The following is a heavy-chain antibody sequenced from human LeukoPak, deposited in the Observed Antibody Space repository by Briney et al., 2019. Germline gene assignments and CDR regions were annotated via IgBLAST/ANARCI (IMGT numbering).Heavy chain of an antibody. D-gene: IGHD4-11*01. CDR3: ANERDYSNYVDFFDY. CDR2: IRYGGSNK. CDR1: GFTFSSYG. J-gene: IGHJ4*02. Sequence: PGGSLRLSCAASGFTFSSYGMHWVRQAPGKGLEWVTFIRYGGSNKYYADSVKGRFTISRDNSENTLYLQMNSLRADDTAVYYCANERDYSNYVDFFDYWGQGTLVTVSS. V-gene: IGHV3-30*02.